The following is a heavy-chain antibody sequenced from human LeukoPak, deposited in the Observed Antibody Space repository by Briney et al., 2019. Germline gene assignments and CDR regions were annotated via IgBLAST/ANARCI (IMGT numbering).Heavy chain of an antibody. J-gene: IGHJ4*02. Sequence: SVKVSCKASGGTFSSYAISWVRQAPGQGLEWMGGIIPIFGTANYAQKFQGRVTITADESTSTAYMELSSLRSDDTAVYYCATKRGYSYGYFDYWGQGTLVTVSS. CDR1: GGTFSSYA. CDR2: IIPIFGTA. V-gene: IGHV1-69*13. CDR3: ATKRGYSYGYFDY. D-gene: IGHD5-18*01.